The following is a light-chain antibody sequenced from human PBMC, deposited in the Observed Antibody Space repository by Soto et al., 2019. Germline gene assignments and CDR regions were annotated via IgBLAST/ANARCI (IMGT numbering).Light chain of an antibody. V-gene: IGLV2-14*01. J-gene: IGLJ1*01. Sequence: QSVLTQPVSVSGSPGQSVTISCTGASSDVVSFNYVSWYQQFPGQAPRLILYEVTVRPSGVSDRFSGSKSGNTASLTISGLQAEDEAEYYCSSYTNINTRACVFGTGTKLTVL. CDR3: SSYTNINTRACV. CDR2: EVT. CDR1: SSDVVSFNY.